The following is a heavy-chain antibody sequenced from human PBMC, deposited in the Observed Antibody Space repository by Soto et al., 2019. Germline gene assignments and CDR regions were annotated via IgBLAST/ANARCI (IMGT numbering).Heavy chain of an antibody. CDR1: GFTFSSYS. CDR2: ISSSSSTI. V-gene: IGHV3-48*02. J-gene: IGHJ4*02. CDR3: ARGGRDYDSSGYYPAPFDY. D-gene: IGHD3-22*01. Sequence: GGSLRLSCAASGFTFSSYSMNWVRQAPGKGLEWVSYISSSSSTIYYADSVKGRFTISRDNAKNSLYLQMNSLRDEDTAVYYCARGGRDYDSSGYYPAPFDYWGQGTLVTVSS.